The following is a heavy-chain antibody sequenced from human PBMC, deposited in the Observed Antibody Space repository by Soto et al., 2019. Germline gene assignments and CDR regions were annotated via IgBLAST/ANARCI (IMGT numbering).Heavy chain of an antibody. Sequence: EVQLLESGGGLVQPGGSLRLSCAAAGFTFSSHEMSWVRQAPGKGLEWVSGISASGGRTYYADSVRGRLTISRDNSRNTLYLQLSSLRVEDTAVYYCAVVSWYLSDPGWGQGTLVTVSS. J-gene: IGHJ4*02. V-gene: IGHV3-23*01. CDR2: ISASGGRT. CDR1: GFTFSSHE. CDR3: AVVSWYLSDPG. D-gene: IGHD1-26*01.